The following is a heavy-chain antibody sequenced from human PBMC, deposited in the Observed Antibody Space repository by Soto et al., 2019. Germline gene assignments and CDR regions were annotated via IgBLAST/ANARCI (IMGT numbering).Heavy chain of an antibody. CDR2: IWYDGSNK. V-gene: IGHV3-33*01. Sequence: GGSLRLSCAASGFTFSSYGMHWVRQAPGKGLEWVAVIWYDGSNKYYADSVKGRFTISRDNSKNTLYLQMNSLRAEDTAVYYCARRIRLLNPPQSYYYYMDVWGKGTTVTVSS. J-gene: IGHJ6*03. CDR3: ARRIRLLNPPQSYYYYMDV. CDR1: GFTFSSYG. D-gene: IGHD5-18*01.